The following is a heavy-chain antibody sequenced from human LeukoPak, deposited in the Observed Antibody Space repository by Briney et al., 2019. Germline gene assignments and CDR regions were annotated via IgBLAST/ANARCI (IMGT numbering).Heavy chain of an antibody. J-gene: IGHJ6*02. CDR3: ARHGDSTGSDYYYGMDV. CDR2: IDYSGST. CDR1: GVSISSSSHY. Sequence: PSETLSLTCTVSGVSISSSSHYWAWIRQPPGKGMEWIGSIDYSGSTYYNPSLKSRVTISVDTSKKQFSLKLISVTAADTAVYYCARHGDSTGSDYYYGMDVWGQGTTVTVSS. V-gene: IGHV4-39*01. D-gene: IGHD6-13*01.